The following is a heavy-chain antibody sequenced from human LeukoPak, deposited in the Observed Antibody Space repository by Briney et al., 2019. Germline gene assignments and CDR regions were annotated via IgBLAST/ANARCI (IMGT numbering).Heavy chain of an antibody. CDR3: ARGGSSGWYTDI. CDR1: GGTFNSCA. V-gene: IGHV1-69*05. Sequence: SVKVSCKASGGTFNSCAISWVRQAPGQGLEWMGRIIPIFGTANYAQKFQGRVTITTDESTSTAYMELSSLRSEDTAVYYCARGGSSGWYTDIWGQGTMVTVSS. J-gene: IGHJ3*02. CDR2: IIPIFGTA. D-gene: IGHD6-19*01.